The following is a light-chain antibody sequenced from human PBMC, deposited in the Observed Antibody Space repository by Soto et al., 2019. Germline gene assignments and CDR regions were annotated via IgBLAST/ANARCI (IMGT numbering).Light chain of an antibody. Sequence: DLQMTQSPSTLSASVGDRVTITCRASQTIGTLLAWYQQKPGRAPTLLIYTASTVESGVPSRFSGSGSGTEFTLTISSLQPDDSATYHCQQYNSYPLTFGQGTRLEIK. CDR2: TAS. CDR3: QQYNSYPLT. J-gene: IGKJ5*01. V-gene: IGKV1-5*03. CDR1: QTIGTL.